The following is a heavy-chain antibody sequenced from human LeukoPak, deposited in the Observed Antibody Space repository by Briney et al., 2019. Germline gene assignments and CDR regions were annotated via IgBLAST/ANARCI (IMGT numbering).Heavy chain of an antibody. J-gene: IGHJ4*02. V-gene: IGHV3-7*01. CDR3: ASDTDIVGATLSDY. D-gene: IGHD1-26*01. CDR1: GFTFGDYG. CDR2: IKQDGSEK. Sequence: GGSLRLSCTASGFTFGDYGLSWVRQAPGKGLEWVANIKQDGSEKYYVDSVKGRFTISRDNAKNSLYLQMNSLRAEDTAVYYCASDTDIVGATLSDYWGQGTLVTVSS.